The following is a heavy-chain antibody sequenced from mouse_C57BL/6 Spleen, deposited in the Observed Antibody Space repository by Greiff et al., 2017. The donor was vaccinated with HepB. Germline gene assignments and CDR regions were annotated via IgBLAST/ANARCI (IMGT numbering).Heavy chain of an antibody. CDR1: GYAFTNYL. CDR2: INPGSGGT. D-gene: IGHD3-3*01. CDR3: AREGTGWYFDV. J-gene: IGHJ1*03. Sequence: QVQLQQSGAELVRPGPSVKVSCKASGYAFTNYLIEWVKQRPGQGLEWIGVINPGSGGTNYNEKLKGKATLTADKSSSTAYMQLSSLTSEDSAVYFCAREGTGWYFDVWGTGTTVTVSS. V-gene: IGHV1-54*01.